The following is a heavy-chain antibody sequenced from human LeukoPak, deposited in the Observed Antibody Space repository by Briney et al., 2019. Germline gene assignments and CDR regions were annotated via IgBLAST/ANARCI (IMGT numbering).Heavy chain of an antibody. Sequence: ASVKVSCTASGYTFTSYDINWVRQATGQGLEWMGWMNPNSGNTGYAQKFQGRVTMTRNTSISTAYMELSSLRSEDTAVHYCARGRAPIAAADYWGQGTLVTVSS. D-gene: IGHD6-13*01. CDR2: MNPNSGNT. V-gene: IGHV1-8*01. CDR3: ARGRAPIAAADY. CDR1: GYTFTSYD. J-gene: IGHJ4*02.